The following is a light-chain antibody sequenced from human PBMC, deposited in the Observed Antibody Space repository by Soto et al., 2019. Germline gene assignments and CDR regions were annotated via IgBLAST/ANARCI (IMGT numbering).Light chain of an antibody. CDR3: QQLNSYPRT. J-gene: IGKJ4*01. CDR1: QGISSY. CDR2: AAS. Sequence: DIQLTQSPSFLSASVGDRVTITCRASQGISSYLACYQQKPGKAPKLLIYAASTLQSGVPSRFSGSGSGTEFTLTISSLQPEDFATYYCQQLNSYPRTFGGGTKVDIK. V-gene: IGKV1-9*01.